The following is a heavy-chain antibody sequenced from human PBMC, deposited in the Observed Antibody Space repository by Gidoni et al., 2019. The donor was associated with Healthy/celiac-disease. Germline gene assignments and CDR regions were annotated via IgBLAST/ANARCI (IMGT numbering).Heavy chain of an antibody. CDR1: GFTFSSYS. CDR2: ISSSSSTI. Sequence: EVQLVESGGGLVQPGGSLRLSCAASGFTFSSYSMNWVRQAPGKGLEWVSYISSSSSTIYYADVVKGRFTISRDNAKNSLYLQMNSLRAEDTAVYYCARDLGYYDSSGQGGYWGQGTLVTVSS. D-gene: IGHD3-22*01. J-gene: IGHJ4*02. V-gene: IGHV3-48*01. CDR3: ARDLGYYDSSGQGGY.